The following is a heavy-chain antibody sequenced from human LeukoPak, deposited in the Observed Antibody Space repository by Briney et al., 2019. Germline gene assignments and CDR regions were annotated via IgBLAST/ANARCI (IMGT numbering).Heavy chain of an antibody. D-gene: IGHD5-12*01. V-gene: IGHV1-69*05. Sequence: SVKASCKASGGTFSSYAISWVRQAPGQGLEWMGGIISIFGTANYAQKFQGRVTITTDESTSTAYMELSSLRSEDTAVYYCASQGEEGGYDRTFDYWGQGTLVTVSS. CDR1: GGTFSSYA. CDR2: IISIFGTA. J-gene: IGHJ4*02. CDR3: ASQGEEGGYDRTFDY.